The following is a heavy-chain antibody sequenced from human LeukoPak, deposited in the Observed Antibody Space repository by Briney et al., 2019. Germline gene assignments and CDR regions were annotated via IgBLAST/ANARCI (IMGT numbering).Heavy chain of an antibody. V-gene: IGHV4-39*01. D-gene: IGHD4-11*01. CDR2: IYYSGST. CDR3: VTSNYGRFDP. Sequence: SETLSLTCTVSAGSISSSSYYWGWIRRSPGKGLERIGSIYYSGSTYYNPSLKSRLTISVDTSENQFSLKLSSVTAADTAVYYCVTSNYGRFDPWGQGTLVTVSS. J-gene: IGHJ5*02. CDR1: AGSISSSSYY.